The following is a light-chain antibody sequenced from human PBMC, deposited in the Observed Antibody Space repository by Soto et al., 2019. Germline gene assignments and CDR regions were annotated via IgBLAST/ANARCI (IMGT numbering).Light chain of an antibody. CDR1: QSVSSSY. CDR3: QQRSNWHPST. V-gene: IGKV3D-20*02. Sequence: EILMTQSPATLAVSPGERATLSCRASQSVSSSYLAWYQQKPGQAPRLLIYDASNRATGIPARFSGSGSGTDFTLTISSLEHEDFAVHYCQQRSNWHPSTFGQGTRLEIK. J-gene: IGKJ5*01. CDR2: DAS.